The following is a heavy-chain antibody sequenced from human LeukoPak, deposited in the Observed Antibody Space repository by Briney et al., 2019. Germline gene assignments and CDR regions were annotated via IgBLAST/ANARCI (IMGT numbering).Heavy chain of an antibody. CDR1: AFIFSNYA. D-gene: IGHD1-26*01. J-gene: IGHJ4*02. CDR3: ARPSPYSGRLFRD. Sequence: GGSLRLSCAASAFIFSNYAMSWVRQAPGKGLEWASAISGSGGSTYYADSVKGRFTISRDNSKNTLYLQMNSLRAEDTAVYYCARPSPYSGRLFRDWSQGTLVTVSS. CDR2: ISGSGGST. V-gene: IGHV3-23*01.